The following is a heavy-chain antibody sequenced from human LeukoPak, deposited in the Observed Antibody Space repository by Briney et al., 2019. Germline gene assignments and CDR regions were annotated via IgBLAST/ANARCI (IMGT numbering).Heavy chain of an antibody. V-gene: IGHV3-23*01. CDR3: AIALRVVVVADACDI. Sequence: GGSLRLSCAASGFTFSSYAMSWVRQAPGKGLEWVSAISGSGGSTYYADSVKGRFTISRDNSKNTLYLQMNSLRAEDTAVYYCAIALRVVVVADACDIWGQGTMVTVSS. D-gene: IGHD2-15*01. CDR2: ISGSGGST. CDR1: GFTFSSYA. J-gene: IGHJ3*02.